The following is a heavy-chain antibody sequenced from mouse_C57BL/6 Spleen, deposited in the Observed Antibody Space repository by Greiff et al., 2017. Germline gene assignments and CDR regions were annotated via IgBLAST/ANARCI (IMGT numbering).Heavy chain of an antibody. CDR1: GFTFSDYG. J-gene: IGHJ3*01. V-gene: IGHV5-17*01. D-gene: IGHD1-1*02. CDR2: ISSGSSTN. Sequence: EVKLVESGGGLVKPGGSLKLSCAASGFTFSDYGMYWVRQAPEKGLEWVAYISSGSSTNYYADTVKGRFTISRDNAKNTLFLQMTSLRSEDTAMYYCANLWPFAYWGQGTLVTVSA. CDR3: ANLWPFAY.